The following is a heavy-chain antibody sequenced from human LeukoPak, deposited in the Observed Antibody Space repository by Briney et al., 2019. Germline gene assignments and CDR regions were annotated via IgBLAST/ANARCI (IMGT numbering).Heavy chain of an antibody. V-gene: IGHV4-4*07. J-gene: IGHJ4*02. D-gene: IGHD2-2*01. Sequence: PSETLSLTCTVSGGSISSYYWSWIRQPAGKGLEWIGRIYTSGSTNYNPSLKSRVTMSVDTSKNQFSLKLSSVTAADAAVYYCAGWSSTSSDFDYWGQGTLVTVSS. CDR2: IYTSGST. CDR3: AGWSSTSSDFDY. CDR1: GGSISSYY.